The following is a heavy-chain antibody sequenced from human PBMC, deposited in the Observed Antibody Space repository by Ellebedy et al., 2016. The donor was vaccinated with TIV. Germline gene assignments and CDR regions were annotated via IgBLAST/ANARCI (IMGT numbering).Heavy chain of an antibody. CDR2: ISTGSRNI. J-gene: IGHJ2*01. CDR3: ARDGAYNYDTYWYFDL. V-gene: IGHV3-48*02. D-gene: IGHD5-18*01. CDR1: GFTFSNSN. Sequence: GGSLRLSCEASGFTFSNSNLNWVRQAPGKGLEWVSYISTGSRNIYYADSVKGRFTISRDNAKNSLYLHMNSLRDEDTAVYYRARDGAYNYDTYWYFDLWGRGTLVTVSS.